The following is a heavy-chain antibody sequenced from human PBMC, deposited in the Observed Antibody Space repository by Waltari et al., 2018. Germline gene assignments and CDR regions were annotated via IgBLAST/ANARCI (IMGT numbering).Heavy chain of an antibody. CDR1: GFTFSDHY. CDR3: ARVDYDFWSGYRSYYFDY. Sequence: EVQLVESGGGLVQPGGSLRLSCAASGFTFSDHYMDWVRQAPGKGLEWVGRTRNKANSYNTEYAASVKGRFTISRDDSKNSLYLQMNSLKTEDTAVYYCARVDYDFWSGYRSYYFDYWGQGTLVTVSS. D-gene: IGHD3-3*01. V-gene: IGHV3-72*01. CDR2: TRNKANSYNT. J-gene: IGHJ4*02.